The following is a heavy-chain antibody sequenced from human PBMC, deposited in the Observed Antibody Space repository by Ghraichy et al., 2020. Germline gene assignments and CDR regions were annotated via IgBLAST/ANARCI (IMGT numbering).Heavy chain of an antibody. D-gene: IGHD5-24*01. CDR1: GFTFSSYG. Sequence: GGSLRLSCAASGFTFSSYGMHWVRQAPGKGLEWVAFIRYDGSNKYYADSVKGRFTISRDNSKNTLYLQMNSLRAEDTAVYYCAKEYQGGYNYDAAFDIWGQGTMVTVSS. CDR2: IRYDGSNK. J-gene: IGHJ3*02. V-gene: IGHV3-30*02. CDR3: AKEYQGGYNYDAAFDI.